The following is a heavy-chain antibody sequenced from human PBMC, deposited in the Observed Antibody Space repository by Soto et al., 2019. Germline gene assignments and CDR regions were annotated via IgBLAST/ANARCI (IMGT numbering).Heavy chain of an antibody. CDR2: MNPNSGNT. CDR1: GYTFTSYD. Sequence: ASVKVSCKASGYTFTSYDINCVRQATGQVLEWMGWMNPNSGNTGYAQKFQGRVTMTRNTSISTAYMELSSLRSEDTAVYYCARGIELRYFDWLLSYYYGMDVWGQGTTVTVSS. V-gene: IGHV1-8*01. D-gene: IGHD3-9*01. CDR3: ARGIELRYFDWLLSYYYGMDV. J-gene: IGHJ6*02.